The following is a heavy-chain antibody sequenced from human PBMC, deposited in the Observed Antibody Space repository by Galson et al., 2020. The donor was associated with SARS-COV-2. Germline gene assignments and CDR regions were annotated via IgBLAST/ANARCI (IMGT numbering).Heavy chain of an antibody. J-gene: IGHJ4*02. CDR1: GFIFIGYG. CDR2: ISSDGLRT. Sequence: GESLKISCAASGFIFIGYGMHWVRQPPGKGLEYVAGISSDGLRTYYADSVKGRFTISRDNSKDMMILQMGSLRTEDMGVYYCAKGRDYGDNWGQGTKVTVSS. V-gene: IGHV3-64*02. CDR3: AKGRDYGDN.